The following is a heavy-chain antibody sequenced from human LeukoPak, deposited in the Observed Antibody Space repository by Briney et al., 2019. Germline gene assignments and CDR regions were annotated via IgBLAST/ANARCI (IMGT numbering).Heavy chain of an antibody. CDR3: ARALRTHFDY. J-gene: IGHJ4*02. V-gene: IGHV3-23*01. D-gene: IGHD4-17*01. CDR1: RFTFSSYA. CDR2: IRDSGGTT. Sequence: GGSLRLSCAASRFTFSSYAMNWVRQAPGKGLEWVSVIRDSGGTTYYADSVKGRFTISRDNSKNTVFLQMNSLRAEDTAVYYCARALRTHFDYWGQGTLVTVSS.